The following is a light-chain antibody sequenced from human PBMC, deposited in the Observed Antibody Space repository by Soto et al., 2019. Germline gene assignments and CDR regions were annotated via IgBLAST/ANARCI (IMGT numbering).Light chain of an antibody. CDR3: QKYNSAPHT. CDR2: DAS. Sequence: EIVLTQSPGTLSLSPGERATLSCMVSQSVSSSYLAWYQQKPGQAPRLLIFDASQRATGIPARFRGSGSGTDFTLTISSLQPEDVATYYCQKYNSAPHTFGQGTRLEIK. CDR1: QSVSSSY. J-gene: IGKJ5*01. V-gene: IGKV3-20*01.